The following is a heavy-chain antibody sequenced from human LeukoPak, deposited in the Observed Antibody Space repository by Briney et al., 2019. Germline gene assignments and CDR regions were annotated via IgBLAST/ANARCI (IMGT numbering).Heavy chain of an antibody. D-gene: IGHD3-10*01. J-gene: IGHJ6*02. CDR1: GDSVSSNSAA. Sequence: SQTLSLTCAISGDSVSSNSAAWNWIGQSPSRGLKWLGRTYYRSKWYNDYAVSVKSRITINPDTSKNQFSLQLNSVTPEDTAVYYCARAWFGEFYYYYYGMDVWGQGTTVTVSS. CDR3: ARAWFGEFYYYYYGMDV. V-gene: IGHV6-1*01. CDR2: TYYRSKWYN.